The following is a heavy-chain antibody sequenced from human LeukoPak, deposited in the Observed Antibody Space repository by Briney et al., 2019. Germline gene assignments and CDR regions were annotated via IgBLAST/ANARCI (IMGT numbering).Heavy chain of an antibody. CDR3: AKLKSYYYDSSGYYPDRGNYFDY. V-gene: IGHV3-23*01. J-gene: IGHJ4*02. CDR2: ISGSGGST. Sequence: GSLRLSCAASGFTFSSYAMSWVRQAPGKGLEWVSAISGSGGSTYYADSVKGRFTISRDNSKNTLYLQMNSLRAEDTAVYYCAKLKSYYYDSSGYYPDRGNYFDYWGQGTLVTVSS. CDR1: GFTFSSYA. D-gene: IGHD3-22*01.